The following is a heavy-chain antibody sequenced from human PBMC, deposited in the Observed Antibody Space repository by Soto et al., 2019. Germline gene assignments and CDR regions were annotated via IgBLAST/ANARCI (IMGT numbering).Heavy chain of an antibody. D-gene: IGHD3-16*01. Sequence: PGGSLRLSCTASGFTVSSCEMNWVRQAPGKGLEWVSYINTGGVTFYTDSVKGRFTISRDNAQNSLLLQMNRLRAEDTAVYYCTRDKGDKVAYGMDVWGQGTAVTVSS. CDR1: GFTVSSCE. V-gene: IGHV3-48*03. CDR2: INTGGVT. J-gene: IGHJ6*02. CDR3: TRDKGDKVAYGMDV.